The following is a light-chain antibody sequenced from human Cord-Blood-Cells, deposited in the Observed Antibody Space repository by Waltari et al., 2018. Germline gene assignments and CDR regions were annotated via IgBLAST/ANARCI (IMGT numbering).Light chain of an antibody. CDR2: GAS. CDR1: QSVSSN. J-gene: IGKJ4*01. Sequence: EIVMTETTATLSVSPGDRDTHSCRASQSVSSNLAWYQQKPGQSPRLLIYGASTRSTGIPSRFSGSGSGTEFTLTISSLQSEDFAVYYCQQYNNWPLTFGGGTKVEIK. CDR3: QQYNNWPLT. V-gene: IGKV3-15*01.